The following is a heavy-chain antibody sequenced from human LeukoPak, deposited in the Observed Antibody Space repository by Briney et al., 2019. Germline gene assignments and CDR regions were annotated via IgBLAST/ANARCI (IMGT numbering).Heavy chain of an antibody. D-gene: IGHD2-15*01. CDR1: GFSFSISG. CDR3: ANLGCSGGRCYSYFDY. CDR2: ISGSGGTT. J-gene: IGHJ4*02. Sequence: AGGSLRLSCAASGFSFSISGMSWVRQAPGKGLEWVSAISGSGGTTYYADFVKGRFAISRDNSKNTLYLQMNSLRAEDTAVYYCANLGCSGGRCYSYFDYWGQGTLVTVSS. V-gene: IGHV3-23*01.